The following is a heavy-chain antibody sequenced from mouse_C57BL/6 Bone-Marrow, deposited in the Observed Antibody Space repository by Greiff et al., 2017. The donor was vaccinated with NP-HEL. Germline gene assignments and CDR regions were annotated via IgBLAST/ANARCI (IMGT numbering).Heavy chain of an antibody. D-gene: IGHD1-1*01. Sequence: EVKLVESEGGLVQPGSSMKLSCTASGFTFSDYYMAWVRQVPEKGLEWVANINYDGSSTYYLDSLKSRFIISRDNAKNILYLQMSSLKSEDTATYYCAREEGYYYGSSYWYFDVWGTGTTVTVSS. CDR3: AREEGYYYGSSYWYFDV. CDR2: INYDGSST. J-gene: IGHJ1*03. CDR1: GFTFSDYY. V-gene: IGHV5-16*01.